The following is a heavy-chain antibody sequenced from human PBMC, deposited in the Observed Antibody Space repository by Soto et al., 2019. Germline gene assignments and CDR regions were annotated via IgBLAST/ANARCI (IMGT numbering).Heavy chain of an antibody. Sequence: QVQLVESGGGVVQPGRSLRLSCAASGFTFNNYIMHWVRQAPGKGLEWVAVISYAGINKYYADSLKGRFTISRDDSKDTLYLQVNSLRAEDTAVYYCARDYSSFSGFDSWGQGTLVTVSS. CDR2: ISYAGINK. V-gene: IGHV3-30-3*01. J-gene: IGHJ4*02. CDR1: GFTFNNYI. CDR3: ARDYSSFSGFDS. D-gene: IGHD6-6*01.